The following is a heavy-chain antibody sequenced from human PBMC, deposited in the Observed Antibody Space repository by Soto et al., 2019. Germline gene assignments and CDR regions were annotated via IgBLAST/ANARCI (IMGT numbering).Heavy chain of an antibody. CDR3: ANYDSSGYYEY. V-gene: IGHV4-4*07. Sequence: ETLSRSCPVSGASISSYYWSWIRQPAGKGLEWIGRIYTSGSTNHNPSLKSRVTMSVDTSKNQFSLKLSSVTAADTAVYYCANYDSSGYYEYWGQGTLVTVSS. CDR2: IYTSGST. J-gene: IGHJ4*02. D-gene: IGHD3-22*01. CDR1: GASISSYY.